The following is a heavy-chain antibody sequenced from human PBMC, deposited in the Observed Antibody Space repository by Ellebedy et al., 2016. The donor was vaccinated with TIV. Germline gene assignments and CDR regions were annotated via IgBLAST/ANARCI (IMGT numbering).Heavy chain of an antibody. CDR3: ASRASGRSDLGRVVYFDY. CDR2: MSYSGST. J-gene: IGHJ4*02. V-gene: IGHV4-59*08. D-gene: IGHD1-26*01. CDR1: AAPLTPSY. Sequence: MPSETLSLTCSIPAAPLTPSYGNWIRPSPGKGLEWIGYMSYSGSTNYNPSLKMRVTIAVDTSKNQFSLRLSSVTAADTAVYYCASRASGRSDLGRVVYFDYWGQGTLVTVSS.